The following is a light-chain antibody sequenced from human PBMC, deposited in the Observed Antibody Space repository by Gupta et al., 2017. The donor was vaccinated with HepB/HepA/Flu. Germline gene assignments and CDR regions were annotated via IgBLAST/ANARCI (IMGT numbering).Light chain of an antibody. CDR2: ASS. V-gene: IGKV1-39*01. J-gene: IGKJ3*01. CDR3: QETYSPLFT. Sequence: DIQMTQSPSSLSASVGDRVTITCRASQSISLYINWYQQKPGKAPELLIYASSTLQYGVPSRFRGSGSGTDFTLTVSSLQPEDSATYYCQETYSPLFTFGPGTKVHIK. CDR1: QSISLY.